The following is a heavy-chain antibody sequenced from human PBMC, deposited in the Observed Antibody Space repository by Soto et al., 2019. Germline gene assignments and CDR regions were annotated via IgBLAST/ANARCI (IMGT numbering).Heavy chain of an antibody. CDR3: ARNYDGLNAFDI. CDR1: SDSISTNNY. V-gene: IGHV4-4*02. CDR2: IYHNGNT. D-gene: IGHD1-7*01. J-gene: IGHJ3*02. Sequence: PSETLSLTCTVSSDSISTNNYWSWVRQPPGKGLEWIGEIYHNGNTNYNPSLKSRVTISADKSKNQFALKLTSVTAADTATYYCARNYDGLNAFDIWGQGTMVTVSS.